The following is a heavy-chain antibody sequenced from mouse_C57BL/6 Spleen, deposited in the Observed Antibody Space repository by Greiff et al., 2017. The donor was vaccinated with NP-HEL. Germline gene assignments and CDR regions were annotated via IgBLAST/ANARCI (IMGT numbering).Heavy chain of an antibody. D-gene: IGHD2-2*01. CDR3: TILYGYDEAWFAY. CDR1: GFNIKDDY. V-gene: IGHV14-4*01. CDR2: IDPENGDT. J-gene: IGHJ3*01. Sequence: VQLQQSGAELVRPGASVKLSCTASGFNIKDDYMHWVKQRPEQGLEWIGWIDPENGDTEYASKFQGKATITADTSSNPAYLQRSSLTSEDTAVYYCTILYGYDEAWFAYWGQGTLVTVSA.